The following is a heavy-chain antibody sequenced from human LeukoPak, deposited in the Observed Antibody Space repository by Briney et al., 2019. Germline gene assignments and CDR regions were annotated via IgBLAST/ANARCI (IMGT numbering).Heavy chain of an antibody. D-gene: IGHD5-24*01. V-gene: IGHV3-48*01. J-gene: IGHJ6*03. Sequence: GGSLRLSCAASGFTFSSYSMNWVRQAPGKGLGWVSYISSSSSTIYYADSVKGRFTISRDNGKNSLYLQMNSLRAEDTAVYYCARVSEMATPGVFYYYMDVWGKGTTVTVSS. CDR3: ARVSEMATPGVFYYYMDV. CDR2: ISSSSSTI. CDR1: GFTFSSYS.